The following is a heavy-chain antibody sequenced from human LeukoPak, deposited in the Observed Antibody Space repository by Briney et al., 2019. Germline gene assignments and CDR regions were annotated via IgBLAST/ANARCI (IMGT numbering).Heavy chain of an antibody. D-gene: IGHD3-10*01. V-gene: IGHV1-69*04. J-gene: IGHJ4*02. CDR2: IIPILGVT. CDR3: ARGRYYGSGTYYLDAAY. Sequence: GASVKVSCKASGGTFNNYAINWVRQAPGQGLEWMGRIIPILGVTDYAQRFQGRVTITADISTTTAYMELSSLRSEDTAVYYCARGRYYGSGTYYLDAAYWGQGTLVTVSS. CDR1: GGTFNNYA.